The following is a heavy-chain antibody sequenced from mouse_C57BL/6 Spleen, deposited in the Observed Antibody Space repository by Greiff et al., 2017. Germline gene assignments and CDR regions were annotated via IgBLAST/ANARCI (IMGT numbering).Heavy chain of an antibody. CDR3: ASGGLYGGDY. Sequence: QVQLQQSGAELMKPGASVKLSCKATGYTFTGYWIEGVKQRPGHGLEWIGEILPGSGSTNSNEKFKGKATFTADTSSNTAYMQLSSLTTEDSAIYYCASGGLYGGDYWGQGTTLTVSS. J-gene: IGHJ2*01. CDR2: ILPGSGST. D-gene: IGHD1-1*01. V-gene: IGHV1-9*01. CDR1: GYTFTGYW.